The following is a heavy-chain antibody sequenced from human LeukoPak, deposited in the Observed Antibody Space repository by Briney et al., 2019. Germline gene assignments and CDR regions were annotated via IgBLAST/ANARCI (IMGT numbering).Heavy chain of an antibody. CDR3: AKDKD. Sequence: PGGLMRFSCAASGFTFSSYATTWLRKPPGKRLDWVSSISGSGDSTYYADSAKGRFTSSSDNSKNTLYLQMNSLRADNTSVYYCAKDKDWGQGTLVTVSS. V-gene: IGHV3-23*01. J-gene: IGHJ4*02. CDR2: ISGSGDST. CDR1: GFTFSSYA.